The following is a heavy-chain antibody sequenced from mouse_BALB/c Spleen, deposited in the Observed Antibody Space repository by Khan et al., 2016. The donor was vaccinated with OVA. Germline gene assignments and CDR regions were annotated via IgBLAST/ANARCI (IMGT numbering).Heavy chain of an antibody. CDR1: GFTFSTFA. CDR2: ISSDGDYT. J-gene: IGHJ3*01. Sequence: EVMLVESGGGLVKPGGSLKLSCAVSGFTFSTFAMSWVRQTPEKRLEWVATISSDGDYTFYPDIVTGRFTISRDNAKNTLYLQMSSLRSEDTAMYYCARSPYGNFAYWGQGTLVTVSA. V-gene: IGHV5-9-1*01. CDR3: ARSPYGNFAY. D-gene: IGHD2-1*01.